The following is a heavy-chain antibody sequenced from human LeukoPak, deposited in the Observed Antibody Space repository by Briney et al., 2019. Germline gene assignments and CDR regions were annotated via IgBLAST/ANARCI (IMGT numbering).Heavy chain of an antibody. CDR2: ISGSGGST. V-gene: IGHV3-23*01. CDR1: GFTFSSYA. CDR3: AKGDITMILRAGGFDS. Sequence: GGSLRLSCAASGFTFSSYAMSWVRQAPGKGLEWVSAISGSGGSTYYADSVKGRFTISRDNSKNTLYLQMNSLRAEDTALFYCAKGDITMILRAGGFDSWGQGTLVTVSS. J-gene: IGHJ4*02. D-gene: IGHD3-22*01.